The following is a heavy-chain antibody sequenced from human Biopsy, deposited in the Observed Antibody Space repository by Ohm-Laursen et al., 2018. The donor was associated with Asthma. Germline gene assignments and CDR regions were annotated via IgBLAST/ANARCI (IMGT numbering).Heavy chain of an antibody. V-gene: IGHV1-69*13. D-gene: IGHD4-17*01. CDR3: AREVSTVDYGYYYCAMDV. CDR1: GGTFSRYA. CDR2: IIPVFGTS. J-gene: IGHJ6*02. Sequence: VKVSCKASGGTFSRYAISWVRQAPGQGLEWMGGIIPVFGTSNYAQKFQGRVTFTADGSTSSAYMELSSLTSEDPAVYYCAREVSTVDYGYYYCAMDVWGQGTTVTVSS.